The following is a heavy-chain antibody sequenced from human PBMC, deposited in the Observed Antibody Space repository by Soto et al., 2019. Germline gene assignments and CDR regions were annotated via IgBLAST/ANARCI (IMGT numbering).Heavy chain of an antibody. V-gene: IGHV3-23*01. CDR1: GFTFSSYG. D-gene: IGHD5-12*01. J-gene: IGHJ4*02. Sequence: GGSLRLSCAASGFTFSSYGMSWVRQAPGKGLEWVSGISGSDGSTYYADSVKGRFIISRDNSKNTLYLQVKSLRVEDTAVYYCAKEGLGGIGYNYYRDYYFDYWGQGTLVTVSS. CDR3: AKEGLGGIGYNYYRDYYFDY. CDR2: ISGSDGST.